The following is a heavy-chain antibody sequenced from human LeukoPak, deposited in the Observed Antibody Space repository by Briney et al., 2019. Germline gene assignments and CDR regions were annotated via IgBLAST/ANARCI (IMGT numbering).Heavy chain of an antibody. J-gene: IGHJ6*02. CDR2: ISSSSSYI. V-gene: IGHV3-21*01. D-gene: IGHD3-22*01. Sequence: GGSLRLSCAASGLTFSSYSMNWVRQAPGKGLEWVSSISSSSSYIYYADSVKGRFTISRDNAKNSLYLQMNSLRAEDTAVYYCARDRDYYDSSGYYQSYYYYGMDVWGQGTTVTVSS. CDR3: ARDRDYYDSSGYYQSYYYYGMDV. CDR1: GLTFSSYS.